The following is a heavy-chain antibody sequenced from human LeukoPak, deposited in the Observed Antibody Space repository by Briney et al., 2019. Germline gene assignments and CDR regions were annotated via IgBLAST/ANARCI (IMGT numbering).Heavy chain of an antibody. V-gene: IGHV3-30*04. CDR1: GFFFNSYA. CDR3: AKAVLGVRNHIYL. J-gene: IGHJ4*02. CDR2: VSYDGSKN. D-gene: IGHD2-8*02. Sequence: GGSLRLSCAPSGFFFNSYAMHWVRQAPGKGLGWVALVSYDGSKNYYADSVKGRFTISRDNSKNTLFLQMNSLRPEDTAVYYCAKAVLGVRNHIYLWGQGTLVTVSS.